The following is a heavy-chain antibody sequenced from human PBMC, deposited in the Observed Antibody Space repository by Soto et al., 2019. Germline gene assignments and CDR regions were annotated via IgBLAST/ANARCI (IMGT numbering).Heavy chain of an antibody. Sequence: QVQLVQSGAEVKKPGASVKVSCKASGYTFTRSGISWVRQAPGQGLEWLGWINPDNGNTNYTQHLQGRVSLTTDTSTSIAYMDRRSLRCDDTAVYYCARDQGITTFGVYSMYYYGMDVWGQGTTVTVSS. J-gene: IGHJ6*02. CDR2: INPDNGNT. CDR3: ARDQGITTFGVYSMYYYGMDV. V-gene: IGHV1-18*01. D-gene: IGHD3-3*01. CDR1: GYTFTRSG.